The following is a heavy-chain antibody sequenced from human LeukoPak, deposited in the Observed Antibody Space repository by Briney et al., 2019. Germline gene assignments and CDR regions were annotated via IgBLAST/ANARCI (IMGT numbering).Heavy chain of an antibody. Sequence: KPSQTLSLACTVSGGSISSGSYYWSWIRQPAGKGLEWIGRIYTSGSTNYNPSLKSRVTISIDTSKNQFSLKLSSVTAADTAVYHCARGLSRTGFEHRGQGTLVTVSS. CDR1: GGSISSGSYY. D-gene: IGHD1-14*01. CDR2: IYTSGST. V-gene: IGHV4-61*02. CDR3: ARGLSRTGFEH. J-gene: IGHJ4*02.